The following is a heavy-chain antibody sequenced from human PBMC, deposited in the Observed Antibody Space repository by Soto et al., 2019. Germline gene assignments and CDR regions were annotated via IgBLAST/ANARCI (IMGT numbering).Heavy chain of an antibody. Sequence: QVQLVESGGGVVLPGRSLRLSCAASGFTFSTYNIHWVRQAPGKGLEWVAVISFDGSKKYYGDSVKGRFIISRDNSKNTLYLQMNSLRAEDTAVYYCAREYNSGLDYWGQGALVTVSS. V-gene: IGHV3-30-3*01. CDR2: ISFDGSKK. J-gene: IGHJ4*02. CDR3: AREYNSGLDY. D-gene: IGHD6-19*01. CDR1: GFTFSTYN.